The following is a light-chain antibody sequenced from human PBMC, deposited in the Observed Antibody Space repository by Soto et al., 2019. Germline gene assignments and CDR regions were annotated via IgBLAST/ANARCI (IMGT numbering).Light chain of an antibody. CDR1: QSVTNSY. CDR2: GAS. CDR3: QQYGGSPET. Sequence: EIVLTQSPGTLSLSPGERATLSCRASQSVTNSYLAWYQQKPGQAPRLIIFGASHRATGIPDRFSGSGSGTDFTLTISRLEPEDFAVYYCQQYGGSPETFGQGTKVEIK. J-gene: IGKJ1*01. V-gene: IGKV3-20*01.